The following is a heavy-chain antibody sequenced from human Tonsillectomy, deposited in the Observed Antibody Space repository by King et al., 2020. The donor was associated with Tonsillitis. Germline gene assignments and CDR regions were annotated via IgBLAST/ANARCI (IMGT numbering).Heavy chain of an antibody. J-gene: IGHJ4*02. V-gene: IGHV3-33*01. CDR2: IWYDGSNK. CDR1: GFTFSGYG. CDR3: AREGYYYDSRGSNPFDY. Sequence: VQLVESGGGVVQPGRSLRLSCAASGFTFSGYGMHWVRQAPGKGLEWVAIIWYDGSNKYYADSVKGRFTISRDNSKNTLYLQMNSLRAEDTAVYYCAREGYYYDSRGSNPFDYWGQGTLVTVSS. D-gene: IGHD3-22*01.